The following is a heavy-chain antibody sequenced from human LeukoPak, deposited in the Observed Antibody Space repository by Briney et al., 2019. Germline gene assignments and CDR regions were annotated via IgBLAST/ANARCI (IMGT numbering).Heavy chain of an antibody. Sequence: GGSLRLSCAASGFTFGGYEMHWVRQAPGRGLEWVSYICSSGSATYYADSVRGRFTVFRDNTKNSLYLQMNSLRAEDTAVYYCARKINGSYCENIDYWGQGTLVTVSS. CDR2: ICSSGSAT. V-gene: IGHV3-48*03. J-gene: IGHJ4*02. CDR1: GFTFGGYE. D-gene: IGHD1-26*01. CDR3: ARKINGSYCENIDY.